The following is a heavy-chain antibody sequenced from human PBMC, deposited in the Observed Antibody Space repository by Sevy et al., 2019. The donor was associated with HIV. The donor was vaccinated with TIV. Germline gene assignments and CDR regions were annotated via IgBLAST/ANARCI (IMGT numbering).Heavy chain of an antibody. D-gene: IGHD3-22*01. Sequence: SETLSLTCTVSGGYISRYDWSWIRQPPGKWLEWIGYISYSGSTNYNPSLKSRVTISVDTSQNQFSLRLSSVTAADTAVYYCTKCRGDYYDSSGYGNWFFDLWGRGTLVTVSS. V-gene: IGHV4-59*12. J-gene: IGHJ2*01. CDR3: TKCRGDYYDSSGYGNWFFDL. CDR2: ISYSGST. CDR1: GGYISRYD.